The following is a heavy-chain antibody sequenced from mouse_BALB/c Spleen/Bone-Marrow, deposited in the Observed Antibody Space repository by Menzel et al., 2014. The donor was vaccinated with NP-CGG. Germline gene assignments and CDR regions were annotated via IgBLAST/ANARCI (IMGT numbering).Heavy chain of an antibody. CDR2: ILPGSGST. CDR1: GYTFSSYW. J-gene: IGHJ2*01. Sequence: VKLVESGAELMKPGASVKISCKATGYTFSSYWIDWVKQRPGHGLEWIGEILPGSGSTNYNEKFKGKATFTADTSSNTAYMQLSSLTSEDSAVYYCARLNYYGSLDSWGQGTTLTVSS. D-gene: IGHD1-1*01. V-gene: IGHV1-9*01. CDR3: ARLNYYGSLDS.